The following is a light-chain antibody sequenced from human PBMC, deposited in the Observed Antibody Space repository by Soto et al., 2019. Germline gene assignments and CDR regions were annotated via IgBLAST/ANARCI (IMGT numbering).Light chain of an antibody. CDR2: GAS. J-gene: IGKJ5*01. V-gene: IGKV3-15*01. CDR3: QQYNNSPIT. CDR1: QSISSN. Sequence: EIVMTQSPATLSVSPGERVTLSCRASQSISSNLAWYQQKPGQAPRLLIYGASTRATGIPARFSGSGSGTEFTLNISSLQSEDFAVYYCQQYNNSPITFGQGTRLEIK.